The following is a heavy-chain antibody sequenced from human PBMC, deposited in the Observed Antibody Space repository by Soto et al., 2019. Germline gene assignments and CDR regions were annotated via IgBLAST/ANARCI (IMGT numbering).Heavy chain of an antibody. CDR2: IIPLSGTS. V-gene: IGHV1-69*01. CDR1: GGTFSSSG. CDR3: ATSRDTTGYFDH. J-gene: IGHJ4*02. Sequence: QVQLVPSGAEVRKPGSSVKVSCKASGGTFSSSGINWVRQAPGQGLEWIGGIIPLSGTSSHAQKFQGRVTITADESTGTVNMELGSLTSDDTAVYCCATSRDTTGYFDHWGQGTLVTVSS. D-gene: IGHD1-1*01.